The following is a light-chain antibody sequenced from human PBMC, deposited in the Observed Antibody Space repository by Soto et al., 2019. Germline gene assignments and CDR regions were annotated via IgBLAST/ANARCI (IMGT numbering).Light chain of an antibody. Sequence: LTHPLSGTSSPGQSVTITSTRTSSDVGGYNFVSWYQQHPGKAPKLMIYEVSQRPSGVSDRFSGSKSGNTASLTVSGLQAEDEADYYCSSYAGRNNLVFGGGTKVSVL. CDR2: EVS. J-gene: IGLJ3*02. V-gene: IGLV2-8*02. CDR3: SSYAGRNNLV. CDR1: SSDVGGYNF.